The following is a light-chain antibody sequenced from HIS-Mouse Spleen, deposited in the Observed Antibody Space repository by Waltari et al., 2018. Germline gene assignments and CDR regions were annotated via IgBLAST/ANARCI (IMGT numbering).Light chain of an antibody. CDR1: SSTIGSNY. J-gene: IGLJ3*02. CDR3: AAWDDSLSGPV. CDR2: RNN. V-gene: IGLV1-47*01. Sequence: QSVLTQPPSASGTPGQRFTISCSGSSSTIGSNYLYWYQQLPGTAPKLLIYRNNQRPSGVPARFSGSKSGTSPSLAISGLRSEDEADYYCAAWDDSLSGPVFGGGTKLTVL.